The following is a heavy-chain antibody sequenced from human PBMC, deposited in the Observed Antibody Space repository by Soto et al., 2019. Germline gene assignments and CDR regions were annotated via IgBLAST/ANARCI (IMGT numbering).Heavy chain of an antibody. CDR3: AREGSSSSEENYYYGMDV. V-gene: IGHV1-69*13. D-gene: IGHD6-6*01. J-gene: IGHJ6*02. Sequence: GASVKVSCKASGGTFSSYAISWVRQAPGQGLEWMGGIIPIFGTANYAQKFQGRVTITADESTSTAYMELSSLRSEDTAVYYCAREGSSSSEENYYYGMDVWGQGTTVTVSS. CDR1: GGTFSSYA. CDR2: IIPIFGTA.